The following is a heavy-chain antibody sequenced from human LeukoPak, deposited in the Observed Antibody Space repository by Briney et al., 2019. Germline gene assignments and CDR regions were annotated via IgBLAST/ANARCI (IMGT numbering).Heavy chain of an antibody. CDR3: ARDISPEYYYDSSGYFYGYFDY. V-gene: IGHV4-59*12. D-gene: IGHD3-22*01. CDR2: IYYSGST. CDR1: GGSISSYY. Sequence: SETLSLTCTVSGGSISSYYWSWIRQPPGKGLEWIGYIYYSGSTNYNPSLKSRVTISVDTSKNQFSLKLSSVTAADTAVYYCARDISPEYYYDSSGYFYGYFDYWGQGTLVTVSS. J-gene: IGHJ4*02.